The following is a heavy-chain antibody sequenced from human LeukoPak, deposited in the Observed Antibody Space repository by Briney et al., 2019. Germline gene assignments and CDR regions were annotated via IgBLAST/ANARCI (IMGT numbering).Heavy chain of an antibody. CDR1: GYTFTGYY. Sequence: EASVKVSCKASGYTFTGYYMHWVRQAPGQGLEWMGWINPNSGGTNYAQKFQGRVTMTRDTSISTVYMELSRLRSDDTAVYYCARGGGIYDYGDHNRYYYMDVWGKGTTVTVSS. J-gene: IGHJ6*03. D-gene: IGHD4-17*01. V-gene: IGHV1-2*02. CDR3: ARGGGIYDYGDHNRYYYMDV. CDR2: INPNSGGT.